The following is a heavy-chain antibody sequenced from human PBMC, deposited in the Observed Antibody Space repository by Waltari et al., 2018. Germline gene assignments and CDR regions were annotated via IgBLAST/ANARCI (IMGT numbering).Heavy chain of an antibody. D-gene: IGHD6-13*01. V-gene: IGHV3-30-3*01. CDR3: ARDNPYSSSWITFFDTFDI. Sequence: QVQLVESGGGVVQPGGSLRLSCTASGFRFSTSAMHWVRQAPGKGLGVVAGVSSDGAYRRYSDSVQGRFTISRDNSKNTMYLQMDSLRAEDTAVYYCARDNPYSSSWITFFDTFDIWGQGTMVTVSS. CDR1: GFRFSTSA. CDR2: VSSDGAYR. J-gene: IGHJ3*02.